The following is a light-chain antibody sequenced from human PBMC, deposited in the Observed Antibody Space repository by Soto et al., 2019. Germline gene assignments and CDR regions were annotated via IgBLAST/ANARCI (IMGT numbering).Light chain of an antibody. CDR2: GAS. CDR1: ESFSNNY. J-gene: IGKJ1*01. V-gene: IGKV3-20*01. Sequence: EIVLTQSPATLSLSPGERATLSCRASESFSNNYLAWYQQKPGQAPRLLIYGASSRATGIPDRFSGSGSGTDFTLTISRLEPEDFAVYYCQQYRDSRTFGQGTKVDI. CDR3: QQYRDSRT.